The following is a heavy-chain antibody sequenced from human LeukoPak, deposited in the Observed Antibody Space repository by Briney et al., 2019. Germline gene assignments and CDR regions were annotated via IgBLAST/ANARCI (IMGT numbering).Heavy chain of an antibody. D-gene: IGHD3-22*01. CDR2: IYYTGST. CDR1: GGSISSADYY. CDR3: ASQYYYDSSGYDY. V-gene: IGHV4-30-4*08. J-gene: IGHJ4*02. Sequence: PSQTLSLTCSVSGGSISSADYYLPWIRQPPGKGLEWIGNIYYTGSTYYNPSLQSRVTMSVDTSKNQFSLKLSSVTAADTAVYYCASQYYYDSSGYDYWGQGTLVTVSS.